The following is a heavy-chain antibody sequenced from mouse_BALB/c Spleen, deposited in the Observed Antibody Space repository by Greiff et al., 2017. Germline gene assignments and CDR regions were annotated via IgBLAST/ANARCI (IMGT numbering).Heavy chain of an antibody. V-gene: IGHV5-12-2*01. J-gene: IGHJ2*01. Sequence: DVMLVESGGGLVQPGGSLKLSCAASGFTFSSYTMSWVRQTPEKRLEWVAYISNGGGSTYYPDTVKGRFTISRDNAKNTLYLQMSSLKSEDTAMYYCARQLFFDYWGQGTTLTVSS. CDR3: ARQLFFDY. CDR1: GFTFSSYT. CDR2: ISNGGGST.